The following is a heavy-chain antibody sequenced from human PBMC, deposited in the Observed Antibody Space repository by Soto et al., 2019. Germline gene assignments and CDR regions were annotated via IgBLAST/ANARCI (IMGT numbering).Heavy chain of an antibody. V-gene: IGHV3-30-3*01. Sequence: GGSLRLSCAASGFTFSSYAMHWVRQAPGKGLEWVAVISYDGSNKYYADSVKGRFTISRDNSKNTLYLQMNSLRAEDTAVYYCARDGDGRGAIQLWSTGYYYYGMDVWGQGTTVTVSS. J-gene: IGHJ6*02. D-gene: IGHD5-18*01. CDR1: GFTFSSYA. CDR3: ARDGDGRGAIQLWSTGYYYYGMDV. CDR2: ISYDGSNK.